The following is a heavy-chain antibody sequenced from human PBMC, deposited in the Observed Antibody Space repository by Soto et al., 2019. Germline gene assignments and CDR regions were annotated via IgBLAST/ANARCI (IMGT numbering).Heavy chain of an antibody. D-gene: IGHD5-12*01. CDR1: GGTFSSYA. J-gene: IGHJ6*02. Sequence: QVQLVQSGAEVKKPGSSVKVSCKASGGTFSSYAISWVRQAPGQGLEWMGGIIPIFRTPDYAQKFQGRVTITADESTSTAYMELSSLRSEDTPVYYCARDKDRPRLGGNYYYIMDVWGQGTTVTVSS. V-gene: IGHV1-69*12. CDR2: IIPIFRTP. CDR3: ARDKDRPRLGGNYYYIMDV.